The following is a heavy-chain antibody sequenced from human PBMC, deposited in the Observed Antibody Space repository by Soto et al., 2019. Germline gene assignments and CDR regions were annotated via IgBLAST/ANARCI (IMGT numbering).Heavy chain of an antibody. CDR1: GGSISSYY. Sequence: QVQLQESGPGLVKPSETLSLTCTVSGGSISSYYWSWIRQPPGKGLVWIGYIYYSGSTNYNPSLKIRVTISVDTSKNQFSLKLSSVTAADTAVYYCASGWERAYYYYMDVWGKGTTVTVSS. D-gene: IGHD1-26*01. V-gene: IGHV4-59*01. J-gene: IGHJ6*03. CDR2: IYYSGST. CDR3: ASGWERAYYYYMDV.